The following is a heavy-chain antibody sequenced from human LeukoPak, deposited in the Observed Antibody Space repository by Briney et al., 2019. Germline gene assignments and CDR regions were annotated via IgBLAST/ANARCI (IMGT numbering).Heavy chain of an antibody. J-gene: IGHJ4*02. D-gene: IGHD3-22*01. V-gene: IGHV4-59*01. CDR3: ARGIRFDYDSSGYYPFFDY. CDR1: GGSISSYY. CDR2: IYYSGST. Sequence: SETLSLTCTVSGGSISSYYWSWIRQPPGKGLEWIGYIYYSGSTNYNTSLKSRVTISVDTSKNQFSLKLSSVTAADTAVHYCARGIRFDYDSSGYYPFFDYWGQGTLVTVS.